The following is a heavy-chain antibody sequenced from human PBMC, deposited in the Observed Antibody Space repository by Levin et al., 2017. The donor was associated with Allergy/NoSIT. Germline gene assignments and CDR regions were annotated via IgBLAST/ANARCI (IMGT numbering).Heavy chain of an antibody. CDR2: ISSRSTTR. CDR3: ARGQVDN. CDR1: GFTFSDSY. V-gene: IGHV3-11*01. Sequence: GGSLRLSCAASGFTFSDSYMSWIRQAPGKGLEWISYISSRSTTRHYADSVKGRFTISRDNAKNSLYLQMNSLRAEDTAVYYCARGQVDNWGQGTLVTVSS. J-gene: IGHJ4*02.